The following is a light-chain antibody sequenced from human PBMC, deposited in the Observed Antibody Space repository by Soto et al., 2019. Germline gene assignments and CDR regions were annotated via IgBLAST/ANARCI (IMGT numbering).Light chain of an antibody. J-gene: IGLJ1*01. V-gene: IGLV2-23*02. CDR3: CSSAGGGTYV. Sequence: QSVLTQPASVSGSPGQSIAISCTGTSSDVGSYDLVSWYQQHPGKAPNLMIYEVTKRPSGVSSRFSGSKSGNTASLTLSGLQAEDDADYYCCSSAGGGTYVFGTGTKVTVL. CDR1: SSDVGSYDL. CDR2: EVT.